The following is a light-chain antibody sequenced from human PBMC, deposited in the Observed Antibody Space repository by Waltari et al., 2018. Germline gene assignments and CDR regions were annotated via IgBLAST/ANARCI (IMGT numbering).Light chain of an antibody. Sequence: EIVLTQSPGTLSLSPGERATLPCRASKTVTYSFLTWYQQKPGQAPRLLIHGASSRATGIPDRFRGSGSGTDFTLTISRLEPDDFAVYYCQQYDGLVLTFGGGTKVEI. CDR1: KTVTYSF. CDR2: GAS. J-gene: IGKJ4*01. CDR3: QQYDGLVLT. V-gene: IGKV3-20*01.